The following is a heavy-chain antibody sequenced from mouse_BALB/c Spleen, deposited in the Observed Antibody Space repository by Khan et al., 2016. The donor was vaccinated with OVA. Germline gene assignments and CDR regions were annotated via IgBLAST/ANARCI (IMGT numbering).Heavy chain of an antibody. D-gene: IGHD2-14*01. V-gene: IGHV1-85*01. CDR1: GYTFTSYD. J-gene: IGHJ3*01. CDR3: ARGGYGGFAY. Sequence: QVQLQQSGAELVKPGASVKLSCKASGYTFTSYDINWVRQRPEQGLEWIGWMFPGDGSTKYNENFKGKATLTTDKSSSTAYMQPSRLTSEDSGAYFWARGGYGGFAYGAKGLWSLSLQ. CDR2: MFPGDGST.